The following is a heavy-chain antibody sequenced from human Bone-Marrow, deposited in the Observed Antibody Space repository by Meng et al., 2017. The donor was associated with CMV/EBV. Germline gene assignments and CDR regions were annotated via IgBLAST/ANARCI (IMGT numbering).Heavy chain of an antibody. J-gene: IGHJ6*02. D-gene: IGHD2-2*01. CDR3: ARDSSTSSRRAGYYYGMDV. Sequence: GSLRLSCAASGFTFASYAMSWVRQAPGKGLEWIGEINHSGSTNYNPSLKSRVTISADTSKNQFSLKLSSVTAADTAVYYCARDSSTSSRRAGYYYGMDVWGQGTTVTVSS. CDR1: GFTFASYA. CDR2: INHSGST. V-gene: IGHV4-34*01.